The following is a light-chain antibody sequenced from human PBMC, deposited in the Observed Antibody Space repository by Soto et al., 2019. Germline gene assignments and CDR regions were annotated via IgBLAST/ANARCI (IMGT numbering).Light chain of an antibody. CDR1: QDISIA. J-gene: IGKJ4*01. CDR3: QQGNSFTLT. Sequence: DIQMTQSPSSVSASVGDRVTITCRASQDISIALAWFQQKPGEAPRLLIYTASSLHSGVPSRFSGSGSRTDFTLTISSLQPEDFATYYCQQGNSFTLTFGGGTKVEIK. V-gene: IGKV1-12*01. CDR2: TAS.